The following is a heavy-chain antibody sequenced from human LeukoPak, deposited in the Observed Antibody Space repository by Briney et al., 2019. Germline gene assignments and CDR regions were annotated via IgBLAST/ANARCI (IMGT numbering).Heavy chain of an antibody. Sequence: GGSLRLSCAASGFTFSSYTMNWVRQAPGKGLEWVSYSSSSSSTIYCVDSVKGRFTVSRDNAKNTLYLQMNSLRAEDTAVYYCARRAGAYSHPYDYWGQGTLVTVSS. CDR1: GFTFSSYT. CDR3: ARRAGAYSHPYDY. D-gene: IGHD4/OR15-4a*01. J-gene: IGHJ4*02. V-gene: IGHV3-48*01. CDR2: SSSSSSTI.